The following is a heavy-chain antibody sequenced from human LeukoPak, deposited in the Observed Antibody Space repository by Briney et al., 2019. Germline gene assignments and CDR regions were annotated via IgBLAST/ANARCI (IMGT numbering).Heavy chain of an antibody. J-gene: IGHJ4*02. CDR2: ISSDGRVG. CDR1: GFTFSSYS. CDR3: ARDTLNGPFVISLDY. V-gene: IGHV3-48*04. Sequence: GGSLRLSCAASGFTFSSYSMNWVRQAPGKGLEWVSHISSDGRVGRYVDSVRGRFTMSRDNAKNLLFLQMSGLRVEDTAVYYCARDTLNGPFVISLDYWGQGALVTVSS. D-gene: IGHD3-9*01.